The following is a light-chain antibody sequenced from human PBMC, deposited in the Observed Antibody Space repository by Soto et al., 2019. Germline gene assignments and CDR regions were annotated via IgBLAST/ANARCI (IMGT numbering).Light chain of an antibody. J-gene: IGLJ1*01. CDR2: DVS. Sequence: QSVLTQPASVSGSPGQSITISCTGTSSDVGGYNYVSWYQQHPGKAPKLMIYDVSNRPSGVSNRFSGSKSGNTASLTISGLQAEDEADYYCSSYPRSSTLAVFATGSKVT. V-gene: IGLV2-14*01. CDR3: SSYPRSSTLAV. CDR1: SSDVGGYNY.